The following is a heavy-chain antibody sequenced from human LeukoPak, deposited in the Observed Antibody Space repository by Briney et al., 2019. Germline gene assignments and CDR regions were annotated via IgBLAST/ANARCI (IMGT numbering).Heavy chain of an antibody. D-gene: IGHD2-2*02. CDR2: INRINGGT. Sequence: ASVTLACTASGYTFTGYYIDWVRQPPGQGLEWMGWINRINGGTNYAQKLQGRVTMTRDTSISTAYMELSRLRSDDTAVYDCARGYQLLYGYYYDMDVWGKGTTVTVSS. CDR1: GYTFTGYY. J-gene: IGHJ6*03. CDR3: ARGYQLLYGYYYDMDV. V-gene: IGHV1-2*02.